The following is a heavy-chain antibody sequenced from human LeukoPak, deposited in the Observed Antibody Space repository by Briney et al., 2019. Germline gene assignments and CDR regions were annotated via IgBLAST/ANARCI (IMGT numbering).Heavy chain of an antibody. Sequence: SETLSLTCTVSGGSINNYYWSWIRQPPGKGLEWIGYISYSGSTKYNPSLKSRVTISVDTSKNQFSLKLSSVTAADAAVYYCASGYSYGYDYWGQGTLVAVSS. D-gene: IGHD5-18*01. V-gene: IGHV4-59*08. J-gene: IGHJ4*02. CDR3: ASGYSYGYDY. CDR2: ISYSGST. CDR1: GGSINNYY.